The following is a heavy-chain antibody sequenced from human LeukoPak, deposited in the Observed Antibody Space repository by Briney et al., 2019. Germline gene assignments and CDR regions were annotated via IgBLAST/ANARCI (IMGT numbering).Heavy chain of an antibody. D-gene: IGHD3-9*01. V-gene: IGHV4-59*08. J-gene: IGHJ4*02. Sequence: SETLSLTCTVSGGSISSYYWSWIRQPPGKGLEWIGYIYYSGSTNYNPSLKSRVTISVDTSKNQFSLKLSSVTAADTAVYYCARQSNYDILTGIDYWGQGTLVTVSS. CDR3: ARQSNYDILTGIDY. CDR2: IYYSGST. CDR1: GGSISSYY.